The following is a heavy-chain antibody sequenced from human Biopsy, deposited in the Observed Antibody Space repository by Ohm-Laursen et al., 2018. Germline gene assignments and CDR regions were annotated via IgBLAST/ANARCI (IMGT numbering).Heavy chain of an antibody. J-gene: IGHJ4*02. CDR1: GLIFRDYW. V-gene: IGHV3-7*01. D-gene: IGHD3-10*01. CDR2: I. Sequence: SLRLSCSASGLIFRDYWLTWVRQAPGKGLEWVGNIHRFIISTDNAKNSLYLQMNSLRVEDTAVYYCVKGHGLGTYSDFDYWGQGTLVTASS. CDR3: VKGHGLGTYSDFDY.